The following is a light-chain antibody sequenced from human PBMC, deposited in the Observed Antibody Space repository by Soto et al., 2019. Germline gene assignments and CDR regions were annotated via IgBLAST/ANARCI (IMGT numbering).Light chain of an antibody. V-gene: IGLV2-23*01. Sequence: APTQPPSGSGSPAQSITISYTGTSSDIGTYNLVSWYQHYPGKAPKLMIYEGIKRPSGVSNRFSGSKSGNTAFLTISGLQAEDEADYYCCSYAGSGTDNYVFGSGTKVTVL. CDR3: CSYAGSGTDNYV. J-gene: IGLJ1*01. CDR1: SSDIGTYNL. CDR2: EGI.